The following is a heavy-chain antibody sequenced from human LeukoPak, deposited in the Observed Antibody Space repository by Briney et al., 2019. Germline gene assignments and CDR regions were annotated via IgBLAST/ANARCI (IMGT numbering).Heavy chain of an antibody. Sequence: GGSLRLSCAASRFTFSTYSMNWVRQAPGKGLEWVSSISSRSTYIYYADSVKGRFTISRDNAKNSLYLQMNSLRAEDTAVYYCARVSSDILTGIYYFDYWGQGTLVTVSS. J-gene: IGHJ4*02. D-gene: IGHD3-9*01. CDR2: ISSRSTYI. CDR3: ARVSSDILTGIYYFDY. CDR1: RFTFSTYS. V-gene: IGHV3-21*01.